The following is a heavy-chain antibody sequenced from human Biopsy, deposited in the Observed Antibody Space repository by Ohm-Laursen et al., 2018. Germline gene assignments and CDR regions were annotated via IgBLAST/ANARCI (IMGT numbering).Heavy chain of an antibody. Sequence: SLRLSCAASGFTFDDYAMHWVRHAQGTGLEWVSGISWHSGSRGYADSVKGRFTISRDNAKKLLYLQMNSLRAEDTALYYCAKDVRVKVQLDGMDVWGQGTTVTVSS. CDR3: AKDVRVKVQLDGMDV. J-gene: IGHJ6*02. D-gene: IGHD1-1*01. V-gene: IGHV3-9*01. CDR1: GFTFDDYA. CDR2: ISWHSGSR.